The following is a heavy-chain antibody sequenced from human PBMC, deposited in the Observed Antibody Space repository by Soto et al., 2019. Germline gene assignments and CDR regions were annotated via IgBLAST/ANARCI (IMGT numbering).Heavy chain of an antibody. V-gene: IGHV3-30*02. Sequence: GGSLRLSCAASGFAFSGHGMHWVRQAPGKGLEWVSLIRYDGNEQNYADSVKGRFTISKDNSKSTLYLQMNSLRAEDTAVYYCARDLSYGSLDFDYWGQGTLVTV. CDR3: ARDLSYGSLDFDY. J-gene: IGHJ4*02. CDR1: GFAFSGHG. D-gene: IGHD3-10*01. CDR2: IRYDGNEQ.